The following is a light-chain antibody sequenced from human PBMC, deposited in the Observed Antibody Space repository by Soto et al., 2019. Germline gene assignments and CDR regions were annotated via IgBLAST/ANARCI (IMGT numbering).Light chain of an antibody. V-gene: IGKV3-20*01. Sequence: EVVLTQSPGTLSLSPGERATLSCRASQSVSNNYLAWYQQKRGQPPKLLIFGSTDRATGLPARFSGSGSGTDFTLTISILEPEDFAVYYCQQYGSAPPYTFGQGTKLEIK. CDR2: GST. CDR3: QQYGSAPPYT. CDR1: QSVSNNY. J-gene: IGKJ2*01.